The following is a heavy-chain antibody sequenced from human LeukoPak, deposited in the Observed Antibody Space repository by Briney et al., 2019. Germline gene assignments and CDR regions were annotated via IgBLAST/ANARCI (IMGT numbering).Heavy chain of an antibody. CDR3: ARVGQYYDFWSGLTY. CDR2: INGDGSST. V-gene: IGHV3-74*01. D-gene: IGHD3-3*01. CDR1: GFTFSNYY. J-gene: IGHJ4*02. Sequence: GGSLRLSCAASGFTFSNYYIHWVRQGPGKGLVWVSRINGDGSSTSYADSVEGRFTISRDNAKNTLYLQMNSLRAEDTAVYYCARVGQYYDFWSGLTYWGQGTLVTVSS.